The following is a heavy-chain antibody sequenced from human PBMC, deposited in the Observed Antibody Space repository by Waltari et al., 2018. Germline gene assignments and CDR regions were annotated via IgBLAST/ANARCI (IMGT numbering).Heavy chain of an antibody. V-gene: IGHV3-23*01. J-gene: IGHJ4*02. CDR3: AKPWGATTRSYPD. D-gene: IGHD4-17*01. Sequence: EVQLLESGGALVQPGGSLGLACVGSGFTFGGFSMSWVRQAPGKGLQWVSVLGRDGLTYYADSVKGRFTISRDDSKNTLYLQMDSLRPEDTAVYYCAKPWGATTRSYPDWGQGTLVTVSS. CDR1: GFTFGGFS. CDR2: LGRDGLT.